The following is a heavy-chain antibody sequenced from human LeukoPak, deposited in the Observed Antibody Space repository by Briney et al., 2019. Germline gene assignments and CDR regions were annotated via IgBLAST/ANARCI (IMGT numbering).Heavy chain of an antibody. CDR1: GGSISSGGYS. CDR2: IYYSGST. CDR3: ASTPGIAARPYYFDY. V-gene: IGHV4-31*03. Sequence: PSETLSLTCTVSGGSISSGGYSWSWIRQHPGQGLEWIGYIYYSGSTYYNPSLKSRVTISVDTSKNQFSLKLSSVTAADTAVYYCASTPGIAARPYYFDYWGQGTLVTVSS. J-gene: IGHJ4*02. D-gene: IGHD6-6*01.